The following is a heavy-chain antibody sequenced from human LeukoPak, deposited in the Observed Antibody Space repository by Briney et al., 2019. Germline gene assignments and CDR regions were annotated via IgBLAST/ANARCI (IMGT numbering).Heavy chain of an antibody. J-gene: IGHJ6*03. CDR1: GYSFTSYW. V-gene: IGHV5-51*01. Sequence: GESLKISCKGSGYSFTSYWIGWVRQMPGKGLERMGIVYPGDSDTRYSPSFQGQVTISADKSISTAYLQWSSLKASDTAMYYCARRGTLYYYYMDVWGKGTTVTVS. CDR3: ARRGTLYYYYMDV. CDR2: VYPGDSDT. D-gene: IGHD1-1*01.